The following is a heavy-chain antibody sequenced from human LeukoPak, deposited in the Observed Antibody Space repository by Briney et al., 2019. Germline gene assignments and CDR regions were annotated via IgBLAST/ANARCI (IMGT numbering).Heavy chain of an antibody. CDR3: ARGVDGDTAMVPYYYYYMDV. D-gene: IGHD5-18*01. V-gene: IGHV4-59*01. J-gene: IGHJ6*03. CDR1: GGSFSSYY. Sequence: SETLSLTCTVSGGSFSSYYWSWIRQPPGKGLEWIGYIYYSGSTNYNPSLKSRVTISVDTSKNQFSLRLSSVTAADTAVYYCARGVDGDTAMVPYYYYYMDVWGKGTTVTVSS. CDR2: IYYSGST.